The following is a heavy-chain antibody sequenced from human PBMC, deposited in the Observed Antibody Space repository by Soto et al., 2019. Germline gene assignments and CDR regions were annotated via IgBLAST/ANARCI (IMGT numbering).Heavy chain of an antibody. V-gene: IGHV3-21*01. Sequence: EVQLVESGGGLVKPGGSLRLSCAASGFTFSSYSMNWVRQAPGKGLEWVSSISSSSSYIYYADSVKGRFTISRDNAKNSLYLQMNSLRAEDTAVYYCARDGPVTTAFDIWGQGTMVTVSS. D-gene: IGHD4-17*01. CDR2: ISSSSSYI. J-gene: IGHJ3*02. CDR3: ARDGPVTTAFDI. CDR1: GFTFSSYS.